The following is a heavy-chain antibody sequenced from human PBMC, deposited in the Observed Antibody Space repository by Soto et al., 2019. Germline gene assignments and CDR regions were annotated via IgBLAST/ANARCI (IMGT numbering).Heavy chain of an antibody. CDR1: GFAFSSYW. CDR2: IKEDGSEI. Sequence: EVQLVESGGGLVQPGGSLRLSCAASGFAFSSYWMSWFRQAPGKGLEWVANIKEDGSEIYYVDSVEGRFTISRDNAKNSLYLQMNSLRAEDTAVYYCARDGFKGFDPWGQGTLVTVSS. V-gene: IGHV3-7*03. CDR3: ARDGFKGFDP. J-gene: IGHJ5*02.